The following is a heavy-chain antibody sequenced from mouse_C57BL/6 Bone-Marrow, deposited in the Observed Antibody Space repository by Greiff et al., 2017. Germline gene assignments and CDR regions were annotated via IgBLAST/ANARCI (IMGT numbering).Heavy chain of an antibody. CDR3: ARGPNYGPYYFGY. CDR2: IDPSDSYT. Sequence: QVQLQQPGAELVMPGASVKLSCKASGYTFTSYWMHWVKQRPGQGLEWIGEIDPSDSYTNYNQKFKGKSTLTVDKSSSTAYMQLSSLTSEDSAVYYCARGPNYGPYYFGYWGQGTTLAVSS. V-gene: IGHV1-69*01. D-gene: IGHD1-1*01. J-gene: IGHJ2*01. CDR1: GYTFTSYW.